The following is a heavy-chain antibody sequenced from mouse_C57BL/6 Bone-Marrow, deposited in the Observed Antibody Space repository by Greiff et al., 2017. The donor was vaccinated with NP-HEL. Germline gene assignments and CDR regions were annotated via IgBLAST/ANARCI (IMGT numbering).Heavy chain of an antibody. J-gene: IGHJ1*03. CDR1: GFNIKDYY. D-gene: IGHD2-5*01. V-gene: IGHV14-2*01. CDR2: IDPEDGDT. CDR3: AGGIVSTHWYFDD. Sequence: VQLQQSGAELVKPGASVKLSCTASGFNIKDYYMHWVKQRTEQGLEWIGRIDPEDGDTKYAAKFQGKATLTADTSSNTAYLQLSSLTSEDTAVYYCAGGIVSTHWYFDDWGTGTTVTVSS.